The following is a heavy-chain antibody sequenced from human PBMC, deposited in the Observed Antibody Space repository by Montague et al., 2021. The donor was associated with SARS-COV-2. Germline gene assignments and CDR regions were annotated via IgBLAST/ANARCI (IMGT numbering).Heavy chain of an antibody. V-gene: IGHV3-23*01. J-gene: IGHJ4*02. CDR1: GFTFNNYA. D-gene: IGHD6-19*01. Sequence: SLRLSCAASGFTFNNYAMTWVRQGPGKGLEWVSGIGSNGGTFYGDSVKGRFTISRDNSKNTLYLQMNSLRVEDTALYFCAKDRVDDNGWSVDYWGRGTLVTVSS. CDR3: AKDRVDDNGWSVDY. CDR2: IGSNGGT.